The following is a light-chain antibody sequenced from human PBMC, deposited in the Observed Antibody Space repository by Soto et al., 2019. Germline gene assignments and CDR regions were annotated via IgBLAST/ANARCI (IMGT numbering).Light chain of an antibody. CDR3: RQRSNCPPIT. J-gene: IGKJ5*01. Sequence: EIVLTQSPGTLSLSPGERATLSCRASQSVSSYLAWYQQKPGQAPRLLIYDASNRATGIPARFSGSGSGTDFTLTISSLEPEDFAVYYCRQRSNCPPITFGEGTRLEIK. CDR2: DAS. V-gene: IGKV3-11*01. CDR1: QSVSSY.